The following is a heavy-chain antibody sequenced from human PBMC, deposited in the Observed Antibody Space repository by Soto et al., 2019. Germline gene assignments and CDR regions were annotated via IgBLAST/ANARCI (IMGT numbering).Heavy chain of an antibody. Sequence: GGSLRLSCAASGFTFSSYAMSWVRQAPGKGLEWVSAISGSGGSTYYADSVKGRFTISRDNSKNTLYLQMNSLRGEDTAIYYCAKGYSSAWYTPDVWGQGTTVTVSS. J-gene: IGHJ6*02. D-gene: IGHD6-13*01. V-gene: IGHV3-23*01. CDR1: GFTFSSYA. CDR2: ISGSGGST. CDR3: AKGYSSAWYTPDV.